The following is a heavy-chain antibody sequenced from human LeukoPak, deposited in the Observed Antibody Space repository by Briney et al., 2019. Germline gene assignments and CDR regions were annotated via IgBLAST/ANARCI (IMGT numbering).Heavy chain of an antibody. J-gene: IGHJ5*02. CDR2: ISSTTI. V-gene: IGHV3-48*02. Sequence: PGGSLRLFCAASGFTFSSYSMNCVRQAPGKGLEWVSYISSTTIYYTDSVKGRFTISRDNAQNSLYLQMNSLRDEDTAVYYCARGNTMVRANWFDPWGQGTLVTVSS. D-gene: IGHD3-10*01. CDR1: GFTFSSYS. CDR3: ARGNTMVRANWFDP.